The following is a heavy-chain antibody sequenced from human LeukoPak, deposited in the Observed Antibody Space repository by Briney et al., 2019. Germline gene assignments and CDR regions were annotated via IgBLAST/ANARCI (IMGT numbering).Heavy chain of an antibody. Sequence: PGGSLRLSCAASGFTVSSNYMSWVRQAPGKGLEWVSVIYSGGSTYYADSVKGRFTISRDNSKNTLYLQMNSLRAEDTAVYYCARDAALQLGDDAFDIWGQGTMVTVSS. J-gene: IGHJ3*02. V-gene: IGHV3-53*01. CDR1: GFTVSSNY. CDR2: IYSGGST. D-gene: IGHD5-24*01. CDR3: ARDAALQLGDDAFDI.